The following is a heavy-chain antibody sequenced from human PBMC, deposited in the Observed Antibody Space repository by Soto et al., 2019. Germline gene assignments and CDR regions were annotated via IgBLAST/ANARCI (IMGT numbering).Heavy chain of an antibody. Sequence: SETLSLTCTVSGGSSRSGGYYWSWIRQHPGKGLEWIGYIYYSGSTYYNPSLKSRVTISVDTSKNQFSLKLSSVTAADTAVYYCARDRRRVDTAMAYFDYWGQGTLVTVSS. V-gene: IGHV4-31*03. CDR2: IYYSGST. D-gene: IGHD5-18*01. J-gene: IGHJ4*02. CDR1: GGSSRSGGYY. CDR3: ARDRRRVDTAMAYFDY.